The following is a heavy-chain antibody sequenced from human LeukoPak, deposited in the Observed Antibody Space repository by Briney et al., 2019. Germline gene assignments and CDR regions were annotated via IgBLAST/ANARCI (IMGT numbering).Heavy chain of an antibody. Sequence: PSETLSLTCAVYCGSLSGYYWSWIRQPPGEGLEWIGEINHSGRTNYNPSLQSRANISVDASKNQFSLKLSSVTAADTAVYYCARVVDYDSSGPIVNQYWGQGPLVSVSS. D-gene: IGHD3-22*01. CDR1: CGSLSGYY. CDR3: ARVVDYDSSGPIVNQY. V-gene: IGHV4-34*01. J-gene: IGHJ4*02. CDR2: INHSGRT.